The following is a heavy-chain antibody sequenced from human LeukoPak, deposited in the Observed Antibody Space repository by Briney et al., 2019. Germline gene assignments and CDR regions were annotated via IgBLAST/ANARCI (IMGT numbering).Heavy chain of an antibody. CDR1: GGTFISYT. J-gene: IGHJ4*02. CDR3: ARDFAYYYDSSGYYPPLGY. CDR2: IIPILGIA. D-gene: IGHD3-22*01. Sequence: SVKVSCKASGGTFISYTISWVRQAPGQGLEWMGRIIPILGIANYAQKFQGRVTITADKSTSTAYMELSSLRSEDTAVYYCARDFAYYYDSSGYYPPLGYWGQGTLVTVSS. V-gene: IGHV1-69*04.